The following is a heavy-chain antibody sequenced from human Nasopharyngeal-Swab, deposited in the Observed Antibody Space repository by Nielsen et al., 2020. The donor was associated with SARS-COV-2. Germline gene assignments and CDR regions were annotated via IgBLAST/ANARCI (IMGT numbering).Heavy chain of an antibody. Sequence: ASVKVSCKASGYTFTSYYMHWVRPAPGQGLEWMGIINPSGGSTSYAQKFQGRVTMTRDTSTSTVYMELSSLRSEDTAVYYCARVSRGLMVYAMGDLDYWGQGTLVTVSS. V-gene: IGHV1-46*01. J-gene: IGHJ4*02. D-gene: IGHD2-8*01. CDR3: ARVSRGLMVYAMGDLDY. CDR2: INPSGGST. CDR1: GYTFTSYY.